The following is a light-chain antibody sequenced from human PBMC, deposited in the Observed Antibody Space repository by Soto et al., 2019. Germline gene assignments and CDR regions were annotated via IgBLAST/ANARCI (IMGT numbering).Light chain of an antibody. CDR2: DAS. Sequence: MVQSAATLSVSPGERVRLSCRASQNIHDKLAWYQQKPGQTPRLLIYDASTRATGISGSFSGSGSGTEFTLPTSSLQSEDFAVYSCQQYNRWALTVDGGTKVDIK. CDR1: QNIHDK. V-gene: IGKV3-15*01. J-gene: IGKJ4*01. CDR3: QQYNRWALT.